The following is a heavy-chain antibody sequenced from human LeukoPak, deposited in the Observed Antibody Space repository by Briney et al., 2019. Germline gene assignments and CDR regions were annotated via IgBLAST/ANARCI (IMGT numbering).Heavy chain of an antibody. CDR1: GYTFSSHG. CDR2: INGAGDNT. V-gene: IGHV3-23*01. CDR3: AKVSVCYGCYLDY. Sequence: GGSLRLPYAASGYTFSSHGLTWVRQAPGKGLEWVSTINGAGDNTYYAETVKGRFTISRDNSKNTLYLQMHSLRAEDTAIYYCAKVSVCYGCYLDYWGQGTLVTVS. D-gene: IGHD3-16*01. J-gene: IGHJ4*02.